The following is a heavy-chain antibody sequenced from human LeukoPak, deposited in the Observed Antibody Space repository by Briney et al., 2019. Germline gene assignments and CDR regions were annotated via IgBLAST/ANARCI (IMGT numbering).Heavy chain of an antibody. J-gene: IGHJ3*02. CDR2: IYHSGST. CDR1: GYSISSGYY. V-gene: IGHV4-38-2*01. CDR3: ARLRGSWDWAFDI. Sequence: PSETLSLTCAVSGYSISSGYYWGWIRQPPGKGLEWIGSIYHSGSTYYNPPLKSRVTISVDTSKNQFSLKLSSVTAADTAVYYCARLRGSWDWAFDIWGQGTMVTVSS. D-gene: IGHD3/OR15-3a*01.